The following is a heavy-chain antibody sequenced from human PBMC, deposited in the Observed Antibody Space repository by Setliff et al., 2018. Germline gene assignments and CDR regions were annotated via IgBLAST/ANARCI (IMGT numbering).Heavy chain of an antibody. Sequence: PSETLSLTCTVSGASINSGSNYWGWIRQPPGKGLEWIGRIHYRGTTYSNASHASRLTLSVDTSKNQFSLKLTSVTAADTAVYYFARTGTYRYFDSWGQGTRVTVSS. CDR2: IHYRGTT. D-gene: IGHD1-7*01. CDR1: GASINSGSNY. V-gene: IGHV4-39*01. J-gene: IGHJ4*02. CDR3: ARTGTYRYFDS.